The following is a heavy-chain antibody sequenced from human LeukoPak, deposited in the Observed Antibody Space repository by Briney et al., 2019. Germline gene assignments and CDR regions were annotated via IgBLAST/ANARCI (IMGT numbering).Heavy chain of an antibody. CDR3: ARGRRPRYCSGGSCKLKLYYYMDV. CDR2: INHSGST. CDR1: GGSFSGYY. Sequence: PSETLSLTXAVYGGSFSGYYWSWIRQPPGKGLEWIGEINHSGSTNYNPSLKSRVTISIDTSKNQFSLKLSSVTAADTAVYYCARGRRPRYCSGGSCKLKLYYYMDVWGKGTTVTVSS. J-gene: IGHJ6*03. V-gene: IGHV4-34*01. D-gene: IGHD2-15*01.